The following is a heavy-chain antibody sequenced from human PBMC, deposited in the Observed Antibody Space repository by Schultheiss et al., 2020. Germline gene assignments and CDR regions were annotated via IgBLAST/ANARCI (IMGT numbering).Heavy chain of an antibody. CDR3: ATLSDNMVQGEKEY. V-gene: IGHV4-34*01. CDR2: IYHSGST. D-gene: IGHD3-10*01. CDR1: GGSFSGYY. J-gene: IGHJ4*02. Sequence: SETLSLTCAVYGGSFSGYYWSWVRQPPGKGLEWIGEIYHSGSTNYNPSLKSRVTISVDTSKNQFSLKLSSVTAADTAVYYCATLSDNMVQGEKEYWGQGTLVTVSS.